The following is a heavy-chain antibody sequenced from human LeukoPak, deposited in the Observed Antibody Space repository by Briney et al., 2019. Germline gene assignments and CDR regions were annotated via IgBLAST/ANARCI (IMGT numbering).Heavy chain of an antibody. V-gene: IGHV4-39*01. CDR2: IYYSGST. Sequence: PSETLSLTCTVSGGSISSSSYYWGWIRQPQGKGLEWIGSIYYSGSTYYNPSLKSRVTISVDTSKNQFSLKLSSVTAADTAVYYCARREMAFDYWGQGTLVTVSS. J-gene: IGHJ4*02. CDR3: ARREMAFDY. CDR1: GGSISSSSYY. D-gene: IGHD5-24*01.